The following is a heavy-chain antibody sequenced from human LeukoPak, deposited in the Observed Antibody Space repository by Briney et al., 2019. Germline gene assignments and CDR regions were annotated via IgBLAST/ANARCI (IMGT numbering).Heavy chain of an antibody. Sequence: GGSLRLSCAASGFTFSSYGMSWVRQAPGKGLEWVSSISSSSSYIYYADSVKGRFTISRDNAKNSLYLQMNSLRAEDTAVYYCARDRRYYGSGISWFDPWGQGTLVTVSS. D-gene: IGHD3-10*01. J-gene: IGHJ5*02. CDR3: ARDRRYYGSGISWFDP. V-gene: IGHV3-21*04. CDR1: GFTFSSYG. CDR2: ISSSSSYI.